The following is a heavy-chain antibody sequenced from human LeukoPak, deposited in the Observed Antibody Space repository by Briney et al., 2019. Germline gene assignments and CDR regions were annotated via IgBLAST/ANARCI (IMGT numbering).Heavy chain of an antibody. CDR2: IWYDGSNK. CDR3: ARDSGSGSPNKWFDP. V-gene: IGHV3-33*07. Sequence: GGSLRLSCAASGFTFRRYGIFWVRQAPGKGLEWVAVIWYDGSNKYYADSVKGRFTISRDNAKNTLYLQLNSLKPEDTAVYYCARDSGSGSPNKWFDPWGQGTLVTVSS. J-gene: IGHJ5*02. CDR1: GFTFRRYG. D-gene: IGHD3-10*01.